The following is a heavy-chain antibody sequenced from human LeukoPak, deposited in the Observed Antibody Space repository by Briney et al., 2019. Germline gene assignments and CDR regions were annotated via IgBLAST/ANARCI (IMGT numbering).Heavy chain of an antibody. J-gene: IGHJ3*02. CDR1: GGSISSGGSY. CDR2: IYYSGST. D-gene: IGHD6-13*01. V-gene: IGHV4-31*03. Sequence: PSETLSLTCTVSGGSISSGGSYWSWIRQHPGKGLEWIGYIYYSGSTYYNPSLKSRVTISVDTSKNQFSLKLSSVTAADTAVYYCARDFRSWSYRTFVFGAFDIWGQGTMVTVSS. CDR3: ARDFRSWSYRTFVFGAFDI.